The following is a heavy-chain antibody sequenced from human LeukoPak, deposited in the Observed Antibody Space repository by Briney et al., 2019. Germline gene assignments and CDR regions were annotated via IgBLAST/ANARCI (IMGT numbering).Heavy chain of an antibody. Sequence: PGGSLRLPCAASGFTFSSYAMSWVRQAPGKGLEWVSAISGSGGSTYYADSVKGRFTISRDNSKNTLYLQMNSLRAEDTAVYYCAKDRLYCSGGSCPEYYFDYWGQGTLVTVSS. CDR1: GFTFSSYA. V-gene: IGHV3-23*01. CDR3: AKDRLYCSGGSCPEYYFDY. D-gene: IGHD2-15*01. CDR2: ISGSGGST. J-gene: IGHJ4*02.